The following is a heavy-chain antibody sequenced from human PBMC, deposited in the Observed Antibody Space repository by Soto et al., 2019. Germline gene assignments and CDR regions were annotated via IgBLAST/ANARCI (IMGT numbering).Heavy chain of an antibody. CDR3: MCNGYARFYHGPGCYPYY. CDR1: GFTFSSFW. V-gene: IGHV3-7*03. Sequence: GGSLRLSCAASGFTFSSFWMSWVRQAPGKGLEWVANIKTDGSETHYVDSVKGRFTISRDNPKTSLFLQMNSLRVEDTAVYFCMCNGYARFYHGPGCYPYYWAQGTHVTVS. D-gene: IGHD3-10*01. CDR2: IKTDGSET. J-gene: IGHJ4*02.